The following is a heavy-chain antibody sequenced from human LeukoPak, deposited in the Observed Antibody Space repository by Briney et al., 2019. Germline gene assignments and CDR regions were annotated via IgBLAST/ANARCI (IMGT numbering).Heavy chain of an antibody. CDR2: INHSGST. Sequence: SETLSLNCAVYGGSFSGYYWSWIRQPPGKGLEWIGEINHSGSTNYNPSLKSRVTISVDTSKNQFSLKLSSVTAADTAVYYCAVNSGDCSSTSCYMDYWGQGTLVTVSS. J-gene: IGHJ4*02. CDR1: GGSFSGYY. CDR3: AVNSGDCSSTSCYMDY. D-gene: IGHD2-2*02. V-gene: IGHV4-34*01.